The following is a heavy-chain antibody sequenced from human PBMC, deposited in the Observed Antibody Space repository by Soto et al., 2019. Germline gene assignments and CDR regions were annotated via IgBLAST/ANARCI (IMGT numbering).Heavy chain of an antibody. D-gene: IGHD3-3*01. Sequence: KTSETLSLTCTVSGGSISSSSYYWGWIRQPPGKGLEWIGSIYYSGSTYYNPSLKSRVTISVDTSKNQFSLKLSSVTAADTAVYYCARHNVRGDFWSGYSYYYYYGMDVWGQGTTVTVSS. J-gene: IGHJ6*02. V-gene: IGHV4-39*01. CDR3: ARHNVRGDFWSGYSYYYYYGMDV. CDR2: IYYSGST. CDR1: GGSISSSSYY.